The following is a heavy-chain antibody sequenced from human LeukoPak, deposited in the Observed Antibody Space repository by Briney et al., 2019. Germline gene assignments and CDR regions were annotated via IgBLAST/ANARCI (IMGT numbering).Heavy chain of an antibody. V-gene: IGHV4-39*01. Sequence: KPSETLSLTCTVSGGSISSSSYYWGWIRQPPGKGLEWIGSIYYSGSTYYNPSLKSRVTISVDTSKNQSSLKLSSVTAADTAVYYCARHIHSRGILTVKYYYYYYGMDVWGQGTTVTVSS. J-gene: IGHJ6*02. D-gene: IGHD3-9*01. CDR1: GGSISSSSYY. CDR2: IYYSGST. CDR3: ARHIHSRGILTVKYYYYYYGMDV.